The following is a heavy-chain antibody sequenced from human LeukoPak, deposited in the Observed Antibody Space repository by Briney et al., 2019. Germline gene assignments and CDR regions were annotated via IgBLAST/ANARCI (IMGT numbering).Heavy chain of an antibody. J-gene: IGHJ6*02. Sequence: GASVKVSCKASGYTFTSYDTNWVRQATGQGLEWMGWMNPNSGNTGYAQKFQGRVTMTRNTSISTAYMELSSLRSEDTAVYYCARADTLAVAGTFRGLYYYGMDVWGQGTTVTVSS. V-gene: IGHV1-8*01. CDR2: MNPNSGNT. CDR3: ARADTLAVAGTFRGLYYYGMDV. D-gene: IGHD6-19*01. CDR1: GYTFTSYD.